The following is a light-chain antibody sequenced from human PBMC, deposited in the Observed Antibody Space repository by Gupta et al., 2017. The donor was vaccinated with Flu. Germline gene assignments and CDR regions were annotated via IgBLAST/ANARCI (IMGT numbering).Light chain of an antibody. CDR1: SNDVAAYDR. CDR2: EVT. CDR3: ASYTTANTVV. J-gene: IGLJ2*01. V-gene: IGLV2-18*02. Sequence: QSALTQPPSVSGSPGQSVTISCTGTSNDVAAYDRVSWYQQAPGTAPKRMIYEVTKRPSGVPDRVSGPKSGNTASLTISGLQAEDEADDFCASYTTANTVVFGGGTKLTLL.